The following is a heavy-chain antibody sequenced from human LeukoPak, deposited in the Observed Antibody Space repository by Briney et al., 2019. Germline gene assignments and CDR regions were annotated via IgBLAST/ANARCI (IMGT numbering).Heavy chain of an antibody. CDR2: IYYSGST. Sequence: PSETLSLTCTVSGCSISSYYGSWIRHPPGKGLEGIQYIYYSGSTNYNPSLKSRVTILVDTFKNQFSLKLSSVTAADTAVYYCARGSPVRYFDWLSQKRGYNWFDPWGQGTLVTVSS. CDR1: GCSISSYY. CDR3: ARGSPVRYFDWLSQKRGYNWFDP. V-gene: IGHV4-59*01. J-gene: IGHJ5*02. D-gene: IGHD3-9*01.